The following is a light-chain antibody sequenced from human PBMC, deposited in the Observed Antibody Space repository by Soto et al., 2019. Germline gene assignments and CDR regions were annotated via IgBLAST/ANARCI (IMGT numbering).Light chain of an antibody. V-gene: IGKV1-5*01. J-gene: IGKJ1*01. Sequence: IQRTQSPSTLYASVGDRVTITCRASQSISSWLAWYQHTPGKAPNLLIYDASSLESVVPSRFSGSGSGTEFTNTLSSMQPDDFSTSSCQQYNRYWTFGQGTKVEIK. CDR3: QQYNRYWT. CDR2: DAS. CDR1: QSISSW.